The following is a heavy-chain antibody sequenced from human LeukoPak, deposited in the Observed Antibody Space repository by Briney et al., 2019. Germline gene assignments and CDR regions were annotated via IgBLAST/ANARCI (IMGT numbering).Heavy chain of an antibody. Sequence: GGSLRLSCAASGFTFSSYAMHWVRQAPGKGLEWVAVISYGGSNKYYADSVKGRFTISRDNSKNTLYLQMNSLRAEDTAVYYCARDVGVLEYSSSLFDYWGQGTLVTVSS. CDR2: ISYGGSNK. D-gene: IGHD6-6*01. CDR3: ARDVGVLEYSSSLFDY. V-gene: IGHV3-30-3*01. CDR1: GFTFSSYA. J-gene: IGHJ4*02.